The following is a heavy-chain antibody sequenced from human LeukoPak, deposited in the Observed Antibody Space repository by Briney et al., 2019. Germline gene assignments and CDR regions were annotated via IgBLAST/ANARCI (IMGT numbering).Heavy chain of an antibody. CDR1: GFTFSSYW. Sequence: GGSLRLSCAASGFTFSSYWMSWVRQAPGKGLEWVANIKQDGSEKYYVDSVKGRFTISRDNAKNSLYLQMNSLRAEDTAVYYCARERRSSTSCPPDAFDIWGQGTMVTVSS. CDR3: ARERRSSTSCPPDAFDI. J-gene: IGHJ3*02. V-gene: IGHV3-7*01. D-gene: IGHD2-2*01. CDR2: IKQDGSEK.